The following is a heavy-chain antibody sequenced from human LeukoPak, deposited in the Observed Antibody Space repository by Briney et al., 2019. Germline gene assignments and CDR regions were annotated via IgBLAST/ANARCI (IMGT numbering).Heavy chain of an antibody. V-gene: IGHV4-34*01. J-gene: IGHJ3*02. CDR1: GGSFSGYY. CDR3: ARHRWELNAFDI. D-gene: IGHD1-26*01. CDR2: INHSGTT. Sequence: SETLSLTCAVSGGSFSGYYWSWIRQPPGKGLEWIGEINHSGTTNYNPSLKSRVTISVDTSKNQFSLILSSVTAADTAVYYCARHRWELNAFDIWGQGTMVTVSS.